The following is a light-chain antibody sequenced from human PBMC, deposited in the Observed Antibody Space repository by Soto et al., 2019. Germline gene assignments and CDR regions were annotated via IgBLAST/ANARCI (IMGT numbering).Light chain of an antibody. Sequence: IVMTQSPATLSVSPGERVTLSCRASQGIASNLAWYQQKPVQAPRLLIYGASTRATGIPASFSGSESGTEFTLTISSLQSEDFAVYYCQQYNNWPLTFGGGTKVEIK. J-gene: IGKJ4*01. CDR3: QQYNNWPLT. V-gene: IGKV3-15*01. CDR2: GAS. CDR1: QGIASN.